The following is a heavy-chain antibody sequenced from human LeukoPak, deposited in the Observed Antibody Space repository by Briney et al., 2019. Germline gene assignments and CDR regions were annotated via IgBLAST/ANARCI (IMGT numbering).Heavy chain of an antibody. D-gene: IGHD6-19*01. CDR1: GYTFTGYY. CDR3: ARDMVTIAVADNDAFDI. CDR2: INPNSGGT. Sequence: GASVKVSCKASGYTFTGYYMHWVRQAPGQGLEWMGWINPNSGGTNYAQKFQGRVTMTRDTSVSTAYMELSRLRSDDTAVYYCARDMVTIAVADNDAFDIWGQGTMVTVSS. J-gene: IGHJ3*02. V-gene: IGHV1-2*02.